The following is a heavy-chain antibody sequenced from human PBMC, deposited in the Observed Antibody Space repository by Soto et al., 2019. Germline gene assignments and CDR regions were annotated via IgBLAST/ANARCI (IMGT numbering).Heavy chain of an antibody. CDR3: ARDNITGLFDY. V-gene: IGHV4-34*01. D-gene: IGHD2-8*02. J-gene: IGHJ4*02. Sequence: SETLSLTCAVYGGSFSGYDWTWIRQPPGTGLEWIGEINHSGSSNYNPSLKSRVTISVDTSKNQFSLKLTSVTAADTAVYYCARDNITGLFDYWGQGTLVTVSS. CDR1: GGSFSGYD. CDR2: INHSGSS.